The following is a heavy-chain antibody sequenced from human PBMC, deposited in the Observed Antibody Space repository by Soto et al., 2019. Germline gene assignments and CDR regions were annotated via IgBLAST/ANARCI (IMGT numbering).Heavy chain of an antibody. CDR3: ASAPGVNVPAAKVGPWFDP. D-gene: IGHD2-2*01. V-gene: IGHV1-69*01. Sequence: QVQLVQSGAEVKKPGSSVKVSCKASGGTFSSYAISWVRQAPGQGLEWMGGIIPIFGTANYAQKFQGRVTITADESTTTAYMGLSSLRSEDTAVYYCASAPGVNVPAAKVGPWFDPWGQGTLVTVSS. CDR2: IIPIFGTA. CDR1: GGTFSSYA. J-gene: IGHJ5*02.